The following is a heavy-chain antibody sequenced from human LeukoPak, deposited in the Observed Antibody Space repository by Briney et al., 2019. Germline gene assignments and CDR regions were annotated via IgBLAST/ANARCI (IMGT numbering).Heavy chain of an antibody. CDR3: ARDQAAAGTVTWYNWFDP. D-gene: IGHD6-13*01. J-gene: IGHJ5*02. Sequence: PSETLSLTCTVSGGSISSYYWSWIRQPPGKGLEWIGYIYYSGSTNYNPSLKSRVTISVDTSKNQFSLKLSSVTAADTAVYYCARDQAAAGTVTWYNWFDPWGQGTLVTVSS. CDR2: IYYSGST. V-gene: IGHV4-59*01. CDR1: GGSISSYY.